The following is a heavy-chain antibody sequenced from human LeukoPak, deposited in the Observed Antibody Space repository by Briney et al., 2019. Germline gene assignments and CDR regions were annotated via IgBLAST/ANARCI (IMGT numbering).Heavy chain of an antibody. V-gene: IGHV3-30*02. CDR2: IRYDGSNK. Sequence: GGSLRLSCAASGFTFSSYGMHWVRQAPGKGLEWVAFIRYDGSNKYYADSVKGRFTISRDNSKNTLYLQMNSLRAEDTAVYYCARDPTYCSGTSCSDYWGQGTLVTVSS. CDR3: ARDPTYCSGTSCSDY. J-gene: IGHJ4*02. CDR1: GFTFSSYG. D-gene: IGHD2-2*01.